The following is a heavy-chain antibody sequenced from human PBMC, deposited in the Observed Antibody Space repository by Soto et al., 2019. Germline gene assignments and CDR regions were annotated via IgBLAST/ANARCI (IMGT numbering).Heavy chain of an antibody. D-gene: IGHD3-9*01. CDR3: AREDTYYDILTGYDLGNYGMDV. V-gene: IGHV3-30-3*01. J-gene: IGHJ6*02. CDR2: ISYDGSNK. CDR1: GFTFSSYA. Sequence: GGSLRLSCAASGFTFSSYAMHWVRQAPGKGLEWVAVISYDGSNKYYAGSVKGRCTISRDNSKNTLYLQMNSLRAEDTAVYYCAREDTYYDILTGYDLGNYGMDVWGQGTTVTVSS.